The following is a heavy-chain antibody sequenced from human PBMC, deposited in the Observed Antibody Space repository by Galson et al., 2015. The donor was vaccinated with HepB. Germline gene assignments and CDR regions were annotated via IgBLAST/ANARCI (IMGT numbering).Heavy chain of an antibody. CDR3: ARDEGKYYYDSSGLDYYFDY. V-gene: IGHV1-69*04. J-gene: IGHJ4*02. Sequence: SVKVSCKASGGTFSSYTISWVRQAPGQGLEWMGRIIPILGIANYAQKFQGRVTITADKSTSTAYMELSSLRSEDTAVYYCARDEGKYYYDSSGLDYYFDYWGQGTLVTVSS. CDR2: IIPILGIA. CDR1: GGTFSSYT. D-gene: IGHD3-22*01.